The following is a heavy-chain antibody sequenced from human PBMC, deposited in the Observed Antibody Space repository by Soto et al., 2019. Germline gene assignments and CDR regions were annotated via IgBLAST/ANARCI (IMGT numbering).Heavy chain of an antibody. J-gene: IGHJ4*02. CDR3: AKWNGYGDY. CDR1: GFSLSTYG. Sequence: GGSLRLSCAASGFSLSTYGVTWVRQAPGKGLEWVSGFSGGSGTTHYADSVKGRFSITRDNSKNTAHLQMNSLRVEDTAIYYCAKWNGYGDYWGQGTLVTVSS. D-gene: IGHD1-1*01. CDR2: FSGGSGTT. V-gene: IGHV3-23*01.